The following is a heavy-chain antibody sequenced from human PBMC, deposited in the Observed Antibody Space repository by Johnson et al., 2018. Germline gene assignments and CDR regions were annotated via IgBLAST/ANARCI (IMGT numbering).Heavy chain of an antibody. D-gene: IGHD3-16*01. CDR3: ARVCCGGGLREAMDV. Sequence: QVQLLESGGGVVQPGRSLRLSCAASGFTFSSYGMHWVRQAPGKGLEWVAVISYDGSNKYYADSVKGRFTISRDNSKNTLYLQMNSRTADATAGYYCARVCCGGGLREAMDVWGKGTTVTVSS. J-gene: IGHJ6*03. CDR2: ISYDGSNK. CDR1: GFTFSSYG. V-gene: IGHV3-30*03.